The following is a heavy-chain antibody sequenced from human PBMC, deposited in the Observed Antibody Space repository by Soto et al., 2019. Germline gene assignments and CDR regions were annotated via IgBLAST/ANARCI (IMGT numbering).Heavy chain of an antibody. CDR1: GYTFTSYG. CDR2: ISAYNGNT. J-gene: IGHJ4*02. CDR3: AREGAIVEYSGSFDY. V-gene: IGHV1-18*01. Sequence: GASVKVSCKASGYTFTSYGISWVRQAPGQGLEWMGWISAYNGNTNYAQKLQGRVTMTTDTSTSTAYMELRSLRSDDTAVYYCAREGAIVEYSGSFDYWGQGTLVTVS. D-gene: IGHD5-12*01.